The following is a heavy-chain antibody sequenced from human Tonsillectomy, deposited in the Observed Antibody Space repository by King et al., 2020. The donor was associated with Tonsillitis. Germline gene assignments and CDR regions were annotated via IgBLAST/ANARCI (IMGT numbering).Heavy chain of an antibody. Sequence: QLQESGPGLVKPSETLSLTCAVSGYSISSGYYWGWLRQPPGKGLEWIGSNYHSGSTYYNPSLKSRVIISVDTSKNQFSLKLSSVTAADTAVYYCARDRVVTAALDYWGQGTLVTVSS. J-gene: IGHJ4*02. CDR1: GYSISSGYY. CDR2: NYHSGST. D-gene: IGHD6-13*01. V-gene: IGHV4-38-2*02. CDR3: ARDRVVTAALDY.